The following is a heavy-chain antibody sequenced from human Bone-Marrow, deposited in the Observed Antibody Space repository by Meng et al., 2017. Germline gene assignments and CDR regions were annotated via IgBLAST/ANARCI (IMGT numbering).Heavy chain of an antibody. CDR1: GGSISSSNW. D-gene: IGHD6-13*01. Sequence: SETLSLTCAVSGGSISSSNWWSWVRQPPGKGLEWIGEIYHSGSTNYNPSLKSRVTISVDKSKNQFSLKLSSVTAADTAVYYCASSGYSSSWYFRTGYYYYYGMDVWGQGTTVTGSS. V-gene: IGHV4-4*02. J-gene: IGHJ6*02. CDR3: ASSGYSSSWYFRTGYYYYYGMDV. CDR2: IYHSGST.